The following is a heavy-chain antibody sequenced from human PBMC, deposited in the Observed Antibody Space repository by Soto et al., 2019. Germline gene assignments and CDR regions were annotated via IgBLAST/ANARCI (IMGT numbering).Heavy chain of an antibody. Sequence: SETLSLTCTVSGGSISSGGYYWSWIRQHPGKGLEWIGYIYSSGVTYYDPSLKSRVTMSVDMSKNQFSLRLSSVTAADTAVYXCATKPNGLYYFDYWGQGALVTVSS. D-gene: IGHD2-8*01. J-gene: IGHJ4*02. CDR2: IYSSGVT. CDR3: ATKPNGLYYFDY. V-gene: IGHV4-31*03. CDR1: GGSISSGGYY.